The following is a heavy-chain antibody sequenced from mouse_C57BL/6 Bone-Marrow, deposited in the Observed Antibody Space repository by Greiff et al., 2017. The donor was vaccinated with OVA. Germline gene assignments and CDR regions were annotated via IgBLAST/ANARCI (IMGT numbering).Heavy chain of an antibody. D-gene: IGHD1-1*01. CDR3: ARHCLRGFDY. V-gene: IGHV5-6*01. J-gene: IGHJ2*01. CDR1: GFTFSSYG. CDR2: ISSGGSYT. Sequence: EVQGVESGGDLVKPGGSLKLSCAASGFTFSSYGMSWVRQTPDKRLEWVATISSGGSYTYYPDSVKGRFTISRDNAKNTLYLQMSSLKSEDTAMYYCARHCLRGFDYWGQGTTLTVSS.